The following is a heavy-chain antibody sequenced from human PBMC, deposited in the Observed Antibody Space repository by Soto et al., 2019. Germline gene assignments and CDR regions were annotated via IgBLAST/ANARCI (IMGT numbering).Heavy chain of an antibody. Sequence: ASVKVSCKASGYTFTSYGISWVRQAPGQGLEWMGWISAYNGNTNYAQKLQGRVTMTTDTSTSTAYMELRSLRSDDTAVYYCARELVESGYDPECFDLWGQGILVTVSS. CDR2: ISAYNGNT. CDR1: GYTFTSYG. D-gene: IGHD5-12*01. CDR3: ARELVESGYDPECFDL. V-gene: IGHV1-18*01. J-gene: IGHJ5*02.